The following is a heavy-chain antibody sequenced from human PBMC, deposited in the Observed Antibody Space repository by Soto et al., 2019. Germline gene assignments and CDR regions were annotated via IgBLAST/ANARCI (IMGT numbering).Heavy chain of an antibody. V-gene: IGHV4-59*01. CDR3: ARVVIRYFDWFYFDY. D-gene: IGHD3-9*01. J-gene: IGHJ4*02. CDR1: GGSISSYY. CDR2: IYYSGST. Sequence: SETLSLTCTVSGGSISSYYWSWIRQPPGKGLEWIGYIYYSGSTNYNPSLKSRVTISVDTSKNQFSLKLSSVTVADTAVYYCARVVIRYFDWFYFDYWGQGTLVTVSS.